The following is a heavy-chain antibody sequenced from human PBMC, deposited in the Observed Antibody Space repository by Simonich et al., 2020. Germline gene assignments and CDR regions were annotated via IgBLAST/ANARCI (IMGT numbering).Heavy chain of an antibody. D-gene: IGHD6-13*01. CDR2: ISSSSSYI. J-gene: IGHJ4*02. V-gene: IGHV3-21*01. CDR1: GFTFSSYS. Sequence: EVQLVESGGGLVKPGGSLRLSCAASGFTFSSYSMNWVRQAPEKGMGRVKPISSSSSYIYYADSVKGRFTISRDNAKNSLYLQMNSLRAEDTAVYYCARNAAGDYWGQGTLVTVSS. CDR3: ARNAAGDY.